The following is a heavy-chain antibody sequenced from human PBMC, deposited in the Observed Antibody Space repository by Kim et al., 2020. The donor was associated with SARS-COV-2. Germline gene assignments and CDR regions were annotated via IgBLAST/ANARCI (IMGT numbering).Heavy chain of an antibody. V-gene: IGHV4-38-2*02. CDR3: ARSTGYVNDY. CDR2: VHHSGRT. J-gene: IGHJ4*02. D-gene: IGHD5-12*01. CDR1: DYSITTQYY. Sequence: SETLSLTCTVSDYSITTQYYWGWIRQPPGKGLGWIGSVHHSGRTYHNPSLMSRVTISIDTSQNQFSLRVNSVTAADTAVYYCARSTGYVNDYWGQGTLVIVSS.